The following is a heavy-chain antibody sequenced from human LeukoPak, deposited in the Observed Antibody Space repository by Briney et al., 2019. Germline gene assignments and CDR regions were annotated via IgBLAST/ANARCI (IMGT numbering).Heavy chain of an antibody. J-gene: IGHJ3*02. CDR3: AKDRAMVRGVIISSAFDI. CDR1: GFTFSSYA. V-gene: IGHV3-23*01. Sequence: GGSLRLSCAASGFTFSSYAMSWVRQAPGKGLEWVSAISGSGGSTYYADSVKGRFTISRDNSKNTLYLQMNSLRAEDTAVYYCAKDRAMVRGVIISSAFDIWGQGTMVTVSS. D-gene: IGHD3-10*01. CDR2: ISGSGGST.